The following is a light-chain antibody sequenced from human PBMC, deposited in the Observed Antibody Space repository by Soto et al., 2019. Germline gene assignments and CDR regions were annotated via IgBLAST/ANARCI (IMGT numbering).Light chain of an antibody. V-gene: IGKV3-20*01. J-gene: IGKJ2*01. CDR2: GES. CDR3: QQCGTSPVT. CDR1: QSVSNTY. Sequence: EIVLTQSPGTLSLSPGERATLSCRASQSVSNTYLAWYQHKPGQAPRLLIYGESDRATGIPDRFRGRGSVTDFTLTISSLEREDFAIYNCQQCGTSPVTFGQGTKLQIK.